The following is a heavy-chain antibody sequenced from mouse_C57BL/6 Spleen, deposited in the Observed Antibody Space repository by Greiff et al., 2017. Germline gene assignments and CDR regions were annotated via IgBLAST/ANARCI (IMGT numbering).Heavy chain of an antibody. CDR1: GYTFTEYT. D-gene: IGHD1-1*01. CDR2: FYPGSGSI. J-gene: IGHJ1*03. V-gene: IGHV1-62-2*01. Sequence: QVQLQQSGAELVKPGASVQLSCKASGYTFTEYTIHWVKQRSGQGLEWIGWFYPGSGSIKYNEKFKDKATLTADKSSSTVYMELSRLTSEDSAVYFCARHASYYYGSSPSTYFDVWGTGTTVTVSS. CDR3: ARHASYYYGSSPSTYFDV.